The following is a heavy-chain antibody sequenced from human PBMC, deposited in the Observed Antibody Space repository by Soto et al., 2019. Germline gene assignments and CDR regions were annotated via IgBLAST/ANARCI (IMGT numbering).Heavy chain of an antibody. CDR2: MNPNSGNT. J-gene: IGHJ4*02. CDR3: ARSYYYDSSGYSG. V-gene: IGHV1-8*01. Sequence: ASVKVSCKASGYTFTSYDINWVRQATGQGLEWMGWMNPNSGNTSYAQKFQGRVTMTRDTSTSTAYMELSSLRSEDTAVYYCARSYYYDSSGYSGWGQGTLVTVSS. D-gene: IGHD3-22*01. CDR1: GYTFTSYD.